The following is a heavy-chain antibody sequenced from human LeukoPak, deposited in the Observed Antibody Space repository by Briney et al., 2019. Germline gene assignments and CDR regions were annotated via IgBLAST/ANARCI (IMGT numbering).Heavy chain of an antibody. CDR2: INHSGST. CDR3: ARDIVVVVAASYYYSYMDV. CDR1: GGSISSYY. J-gene: IGHJ6*03. D-gene: IGHD2-15*01. V-gene: IGHV4-34*01. Sequence: SETLSLTCTVSGGSISSYYWSWIRQPPGKGLEWIGEINHSGSTNYNPSLKSRVTISVDRSKNQFSLKLSSVTAADTAVYFCARDIVVVVAASYYYSYMDVWGKGTTVTISS.